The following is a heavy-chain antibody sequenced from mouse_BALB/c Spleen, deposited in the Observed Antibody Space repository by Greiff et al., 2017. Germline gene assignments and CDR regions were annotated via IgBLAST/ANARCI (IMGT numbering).Heavy chain of an antibody. D-gene: IGHD1-2*01. Sequence: DVKLQESGAELVKPGASVKLSCTASGFNIKDTYMHWVKQRPEQGLEWIGRIDPANGNTKYDPKFQGKATITADTSSNTAYLQLSSLTSEDTAVYYCASPYGYVDYFDYWGQGTTLTVSS. CDR1: GFNIKDTY. CDR3: ASPYGYVDYFDY. CDR2: IDPANGNT. J-gene: IGHJ2*01. V-gene: IGHV14-3*02.